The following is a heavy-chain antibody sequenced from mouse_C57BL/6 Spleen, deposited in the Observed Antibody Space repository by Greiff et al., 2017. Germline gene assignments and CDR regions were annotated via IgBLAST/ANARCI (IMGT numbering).Heavy chain of an antibody. CDR1: GFNIKDYY. CDR2: IDPEDGDT. CDR3: TTLNYGSSYPFAY. D-gene: IGHD1-1*01. Sequence: VQLQQSGAELVRPGASVKLSCTASGFNIKDYYMHWVKQRPEQGLEWIGRIDPEDGDTEYAPKFQGKATMTADPSSSTAYLQLSSLTSEDTAVYYCTTLNYGSSYPFAYWGQGTLVTVSA. V-gene: IGHV14-1*01. J-gene: IGHJ3*01.